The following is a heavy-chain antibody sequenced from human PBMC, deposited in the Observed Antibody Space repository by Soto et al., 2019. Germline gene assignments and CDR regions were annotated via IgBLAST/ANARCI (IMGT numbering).Heavy chain of an antibody. Sequence: QVQLVQSGAEVKKPGSSVKVSCKASGGTFSSYTISWVRQAPGQGLEWMGRIIPILGIANYAQKFQGRVTITADKSTSTADMELSSLRSEDTAVYYCARDSSGSYYGSYWRQGTLVTVSS. CDR1: GGTFSSYT. CDR2: IIPILGIA. CDR3: ARDSSGSYYGSY. J-gene: IGHJ4*02. D-gene: IGHD1-26*01. V-gene: IGHV1-69*08.